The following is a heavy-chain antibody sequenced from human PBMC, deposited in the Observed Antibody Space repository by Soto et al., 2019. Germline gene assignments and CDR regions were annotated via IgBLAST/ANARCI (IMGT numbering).Heavy chain of an antibody. Sequence: SVKVSCKASGYTFTSYDINWVRQATGQGLEWMGRIIPIIGIINYAQKFQGRVTITADKFTGTAYMELTRLRSDDTAVYYCAGDPDSHYNDSHASSYPWGQGTLVTV. CDR2: IIPIIGII. CDR3: AGDPDSHYNDSHASSYP. CDR1: GYTFTSYD. D-gene: IGHD3-22*01. V-gene: IGHV1-69*04. J-gene: IGHJ5*02.